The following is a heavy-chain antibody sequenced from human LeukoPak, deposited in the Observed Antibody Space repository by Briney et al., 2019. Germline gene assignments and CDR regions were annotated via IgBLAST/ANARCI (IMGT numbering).Heavy chain of an antibody. CDR2: IYYSGST. J-gene: IGHJ3*02. D-gene: IGHD1-26*01. Sequence: SETLSLTCTVSGGSISSYYWSWIRQPPGKGLEWIGYIYYSGSTNYNPSLKSRVTISVDTSKNQFSLKLSSVTAADTAVYYCARGRQNSGSYSDAFDIWGQGTVVTVSS. CDR1: GGSISSYY. V-gene: IGHV4-59*01. CDR3: ARGRQNSGSYSDAFDI.